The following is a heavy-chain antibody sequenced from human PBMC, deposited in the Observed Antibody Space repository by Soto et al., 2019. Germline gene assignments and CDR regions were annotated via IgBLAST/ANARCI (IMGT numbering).Heavy chain of an antibody. D-gene: IGHD1-1*01. CDR2: IIPVLDIA. CDR1: GGTFSSYT. V-gene: IGHV1-69*02. CDR3: ASRVVATTGPFDY. J-gene: IGHJ4*02. Sequence: QVQLVQSGAEVKKPGSSVKVSCKASGGTFSSYTISWVRQVPGQGLECMGRIIPVLDIAYYAQSLQGRVTMTADKSTSTAYMELSSLRSDDTAVYYCASRVVATTGPFDYWGQGTLLTVSS.